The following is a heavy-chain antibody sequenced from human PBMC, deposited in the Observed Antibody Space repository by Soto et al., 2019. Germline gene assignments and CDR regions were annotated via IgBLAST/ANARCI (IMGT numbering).Heavy chain of an antibody. CDR3: ARFLARPTWYYGMDV. CDR1: GGSFSGYY. D-gene: IGHD6-6*01. V-gene: IGHV4-34*01. J-gene: IGHJ6*02. Sequence: QVQLQQWGAGLLKPSETLSLTCAVYGGSFSGYYWSWIRQPPGKGLEWIGEINHSGSTNYNPSLKSRVTISVDTSKNQFSLKLSSVTAADTAVYYCARFLARPTWYYGMDVWGQGTTVTVSS. CDR2: INHSGST.